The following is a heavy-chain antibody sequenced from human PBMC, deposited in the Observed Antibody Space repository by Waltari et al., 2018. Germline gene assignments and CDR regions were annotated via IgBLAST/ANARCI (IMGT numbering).Heavy chain of an antibody. CDR2: ISYDGSKK. Sequence: QAQLVESGGGAVQPGRSVRLSCAASGFSFNSFALHWVRQAPGKGPEWLAVISYDGSKKFYAESVKGRFTISRDNSKNVVYLQVDSLRPEDTAVYYCARDGYSGHLDPWGQGTLVTVSS. V-gene: IGHV3-30*07. D-gene: IGHD5-12*01. CDR3: ARDGYSGHLDP. J-gene: IGHJ5*02. CDR1: GFSFNSFA.